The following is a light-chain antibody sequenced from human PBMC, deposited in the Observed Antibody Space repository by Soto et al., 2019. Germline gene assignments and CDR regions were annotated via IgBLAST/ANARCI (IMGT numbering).Light chain of an antibody. V-gene: IGKV3-20*01. J-gene: IGKJ3*01. CDR1: QSVSSSY. Sequence: EIVLTQSPGTLSLSPGERATLSCRASQSVSSSYLAWYQQKPGQAPRLLIYGASGRATGIPDRFSGSGSGTYFTLTVSRLEHEDFAVYYCQQYGSSLIFTFGPGTKVDIK. CDR2: GAS. CDR3: QQYGSSLIFT.